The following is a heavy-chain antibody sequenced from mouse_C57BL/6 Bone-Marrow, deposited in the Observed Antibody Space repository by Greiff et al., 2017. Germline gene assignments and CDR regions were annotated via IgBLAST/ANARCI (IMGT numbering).Heavy chain of an antibody. CDR1: GFTFTNYS. D-gene: IGHD2-14*01. CDR3: ARGTLDALDY. CDR2: IYPGGGYT. Sequence: VQLQESGAELVRPGTSVKLSCKASGFTFTNYSIGWAQQRPGQGLEWIGDIYPGGGYTNYNEKFKGKATLTADKSSSTAYMQFSSLTSEDTAIYYCARGTLDALDYWGQGTSVTVSS. V-gene: IGHV1-63*01. J-gene: IGHJ4*01.